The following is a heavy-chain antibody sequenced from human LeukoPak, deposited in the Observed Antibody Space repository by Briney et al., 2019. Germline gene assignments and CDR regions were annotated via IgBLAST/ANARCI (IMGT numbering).Heavy chain of an antibody. J-gene: IGHJ4*02. D-gene: IGHD2-15*01. Sequence: SETLSLTCSVSGSISTGGYYWSWIRQQPGKGLEWKGYIYYRGSGHYNPSLKSRITISVDRSRDQFSLTLSSVTAADTAVYYCSRAARYCSGGSCYFFDYWGRGTLVTVSS. CDR1: GSISTGGYY. CDR3: SRAARYCSGGSCYFFDY. V-gene: IGHV4-31*03. CDR2: IYYRGSG.